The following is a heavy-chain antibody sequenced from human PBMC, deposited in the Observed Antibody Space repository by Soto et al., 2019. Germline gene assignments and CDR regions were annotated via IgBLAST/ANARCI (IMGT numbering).Heavy chain of an antibody. J-gene: IGHJ3*02. CDR3: ARVRYLWLDYGSGSLDAFDI. V-gene: IGHV1-18*01. Sequence: ASVKVSCKASGYTFTSYGISWVRQAPGQGLEWMGWISAYNGNTNYAQKLQGRVTMTTDTSTSTAYMELRSLRSDDTAVYYCARVRYLWLDYGSGSLDAFDIWGQGTMVTVSS. CDR1: GYTFTSYG. D-gene: IGHD3-10*01. CDR2: ISAYNGNT.